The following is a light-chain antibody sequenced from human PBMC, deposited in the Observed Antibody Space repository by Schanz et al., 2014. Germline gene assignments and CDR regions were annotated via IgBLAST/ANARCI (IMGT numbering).Light chain of an antibody. CDR2: AAS. V-gene: IGKV1-39*01. CDR1: QNINTY. Sequence: DIQMTQSPSSLSASVGARVTITCRASQNINTYLNWYQQKPGKAPKFLIYAASSLQSAVPSRFSGSGSGTDFTLTISSLQPEDFATYYCQQSYSSPFTFGPGTKVDIK. J-gene: IGKJ3*01. CDR3: QQSYSSPFT.